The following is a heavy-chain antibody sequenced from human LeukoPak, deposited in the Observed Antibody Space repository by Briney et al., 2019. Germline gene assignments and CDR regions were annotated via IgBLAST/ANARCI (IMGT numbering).Heavy chain of an antibody. J-gene: IGHJ4*02. V-gene: IGHV3-30-3*01. CDR3: ARESVQLWRIYFDY. Sequence: GGSLRLSCAASGFTFSSYAMHWVRQAPGRGLEWVAVISYDGSNKYYADSVKGRFTISRDNSKNTLYLQMNSLRAEDTAVYYCARESVQLWRIYFDYRGQGTLVTVSS. CDR2: ISYDGSNK. CDR1: GFTFSSYA. D-gene: IGHD5-18*01.